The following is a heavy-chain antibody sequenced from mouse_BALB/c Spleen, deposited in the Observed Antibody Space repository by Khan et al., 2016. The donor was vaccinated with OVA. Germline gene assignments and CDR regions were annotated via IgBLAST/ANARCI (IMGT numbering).Heavy chain of an antibody. D-gene: IGHD2-3*01. J-gene: IGHJ4*01. Sequence: EVQLQESGPGLVKPSQSLSLTCTVTGYSITSDYAWNWIRQFPGNKLEWMGYISYSGSTNYNPSLKSRISFTRDTSKNQFFLQLNSVTTEDTATYYYARDGSRYNYAMDYWGQGTLVTVSS. CDR1: GYSITSDYA. CDR2: ISYSGST. CDR3: ARDGSRYNYAMDY. V-gene: IGHV3-2*02.